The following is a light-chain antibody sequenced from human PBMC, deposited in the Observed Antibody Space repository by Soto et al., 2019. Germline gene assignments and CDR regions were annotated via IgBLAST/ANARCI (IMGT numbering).Light chain of an antibody. CDR2: GAS. J-gene: IGKJ1*01. Sequence: ETVLTQSPGTLSLSPGESATLSCRASQSVSSSYLAWYQQKPGQAPRLLIYGASSRATGIPDRFSGSGSGTDFTLSISRLEPEDFAVYYCQQYGRSPPSWTFGQGTKGEIK. CDR1: QSVSSSY. CDR3: QQYGRSPPSWT. V-gene: IGKV3-20*01.